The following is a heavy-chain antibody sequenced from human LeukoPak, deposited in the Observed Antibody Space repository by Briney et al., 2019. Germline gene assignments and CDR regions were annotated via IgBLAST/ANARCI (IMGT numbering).Heavy chain of an antibody. J-gene: IGHJ5*02. Sequence: PGGSLRLSCAASGFTFSSYGMSWIRQPPGKGLEWIGSIYHSGRTYYNPSLKSRVTISVDTSKNQFSLKLSSVTAADTAVYYCAREGDSSSVGWFDPWGQGTLVTVSS. D-gene: IGHD6-13*01. V-gene: IGHV4-38-2*02. CDR2: IYHSGRT. CDR3: AREGDSSSVGWFDP. CDR1: GFTFSSYG.